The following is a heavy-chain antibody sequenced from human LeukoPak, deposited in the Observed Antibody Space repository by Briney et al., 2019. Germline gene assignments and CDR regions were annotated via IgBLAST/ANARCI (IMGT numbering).Heavy chain of an antibody. Sequence: SETLSLTCTVSGGSISSSSYYWGWIRQPPGKGLEWIGYIYYSGSTNYNPSLKSRVTISVDTSKNQFSLNLISVTAADTAVYYCARASSYTGHLGWWGQGTLVTVSS. J-gene: IGHJ4*02. V-gene: IGHV4-61*05. CDR3: ARASSYTGHLGW. CDR1: GGSISSSSYY. D-gene: IGHD2-2*01. CDR2: IYYSGST.